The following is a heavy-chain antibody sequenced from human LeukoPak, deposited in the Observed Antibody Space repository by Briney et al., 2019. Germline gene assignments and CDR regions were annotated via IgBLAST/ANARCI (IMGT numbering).Heavy chain of an antibody. V-gene: IGHV4-59*01. CDR2: IYYSGST. D-gene: IGHD3-10*01. CDR3: AGGSGRDYYYYYGMDV. Sequence: SETLSLTCTVSGGSISSYYRSWIRQPPGKGLEWIGYIYYSGSTNYNPSLKSRVTISVDTSKNQFSLKLSSVTAADTAVYYCAGGSGRDYYYYYGMDVWGKGTTVTVSS. J-gene: IGHJ6*04. CDR1: GGSISSYY.